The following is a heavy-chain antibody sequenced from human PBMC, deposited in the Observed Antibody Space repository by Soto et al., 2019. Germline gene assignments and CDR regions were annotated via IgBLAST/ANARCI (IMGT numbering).Heavy chain of an antibody. CDR2: VSYDEITK. J-gene: IGHJ4*02. D-gene: IGHD5-18*01. V-gene: IGHV3-30*18. Sequence: GGSLRLSCAASGFTFRQYGMNWVRQAPGKGLEWVAVVSYDEITKYYADSVKGRSTISRDNSKNTVYLQMNSLRPEDTAVYYCAKPLGLLRRAMAQGSDYWGQGTLVTVSS. CDR3: AKPLGLLRRAMAQGSDY. CDR1: GFTFRQYG.